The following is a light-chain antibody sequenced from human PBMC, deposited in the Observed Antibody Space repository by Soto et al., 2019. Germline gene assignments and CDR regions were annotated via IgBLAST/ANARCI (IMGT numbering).Light chain of an antibody. CDR2: AAS. J-gene: IGKJ2*01. V-gene: IGKV1-39*01. CDR1: QSISSY. Sequence: DLQMTQSPSSLSASVGDRVTITCRASQSISSYLNWYQQKPGKAPKLLIYAASSLQSGVPSRFSGSGSGTDFTLTISSLQPEDFATYYCQQSYSTPFYTFGQGTKLEIK. CDR3: QQSYSTPFYT.